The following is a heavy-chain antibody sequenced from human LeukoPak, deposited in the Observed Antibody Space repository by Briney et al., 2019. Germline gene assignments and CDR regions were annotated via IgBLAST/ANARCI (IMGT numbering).Heavy chain of an antibody. V-gene: IGHV4-59*08. J-gene: IGHJ4*02. CDR2: IYYSGST. CDR3: ARHPTNYDILTGERGYYFDY. D-gene: IGHD3-9*01. CDR1: GGSISSYY. Sequence: SETLSLTCTVSGGSISSYYWSWIRQPPGKGLEWIGYIYYSGSTNYNPSLKSRVTISVDTSKNQFSLKLSSVTAADTAVYYCARHPTNYDILTGERGYYFDYWGQGTLVTVSS.